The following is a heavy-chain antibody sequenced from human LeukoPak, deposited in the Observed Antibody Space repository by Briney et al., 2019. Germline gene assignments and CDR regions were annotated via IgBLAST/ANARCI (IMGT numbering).Heavy chain of an antibody. CDR1: GYTFTSYY. Sequence: ASVKVSCKASGYTFTSYYMHWVRQAPGQGLEWMGIINPSGGSTSYAQKFQGRVTMTRDTSTSTVYMELSSLRSEDTAVYYCARTKRGYGGNSDPFDYRGQGTLVTVSS. CDR2: INPSGGST. J-gene: IGHJ4*02. CDR3: ARTKRGYGGNSDPFDY. V-gene: IGHV1-46*01. D-gene: IGHD4-23*01.